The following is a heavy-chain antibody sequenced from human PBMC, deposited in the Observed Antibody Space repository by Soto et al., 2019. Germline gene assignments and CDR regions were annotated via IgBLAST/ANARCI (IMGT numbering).Heavy chain of an antibody. CDR3: ANSDRKNSSGWYNYFDY. CDR2: ISYDGSNK. Sequence: GGSLRLSCAASGFTFSSYGMHWVRQAPGKGLEWVAVISYDGSNKYYADSVKGRFTISRDNSKNTLYLQMNSLRAEDTAVYYCANSDRKNSSGWYNYFDYWGQGTLVTVS. V-gene: IGHV3-30*18. D-gene: IGHD6-19*01. J-gene: IGHJ4*02. CDR1: GFTFSSYG.